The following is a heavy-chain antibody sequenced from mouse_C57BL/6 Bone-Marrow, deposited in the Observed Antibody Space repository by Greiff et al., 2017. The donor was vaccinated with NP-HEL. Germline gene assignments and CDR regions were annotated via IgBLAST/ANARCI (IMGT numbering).Heavy chain of an antibody. D-gene: IGHD2-3*01. CDR1: GYTFTDYN. J-gene: IGHJ4*01. V-gene: IGHV1-22*01. CDR2: INPNNGGT. CDR3: AIDGYYAMDY. Sequence: VQLQQSGPELVRPGASVKMSCRASGYTFTDYNMHWVKQSHGKSLEWIGYINPNNGGTSYNQKFKGKATLTVNKSSSTAYMELRSLTSEDSAVYYCAIDGYYAMDYWGQGTSVTVSS.